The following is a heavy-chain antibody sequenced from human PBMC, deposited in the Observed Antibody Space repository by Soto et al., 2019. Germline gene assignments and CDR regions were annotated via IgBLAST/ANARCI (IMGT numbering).Heavy chain of an antibody. V-gene: IGHV3-66*01. Sequence: EVQLVESGGGLVQPGGSLRLSCAASGFTVSSNYMSWVRQATGQGLEWVSVINSGGSTYYADSVKGRFTITRDNSKNTLYLQMNSLRAEDTAVYYCARDGRDYDILNYYYMDVWGKGTTVTVSS. CDR1: GFTVSSNY. CDR3: ARDGRDYDILNYYYMDV. CDR2: INSGGST. D-gene: IGHD3-9*01. J-gene: IGHJ6*03.